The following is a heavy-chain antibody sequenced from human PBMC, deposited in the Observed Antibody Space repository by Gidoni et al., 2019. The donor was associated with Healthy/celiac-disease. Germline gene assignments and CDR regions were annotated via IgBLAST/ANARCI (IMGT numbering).Heavy chain of an antibody. CDR2: MNPNSGNT. CDR3: ARTARGDYGDYVVWFDP. Sequence: QVQLVQSGAEVKKPGASVKVSCKASGYTFTSYDINWVRQATGQGLEWMGWMNPNSGNTGYAQKVQGRVTMTRNTSISTAYMELSSLRSEDTAVYYCARTARGDYGDYVVWFDPWGQGTLVTVSS. D-gene: IGHD4-17*01. J-gene: IGHJ5*02. CDR1: GYTFTSYD. V-gene: IGHV1-8*01.